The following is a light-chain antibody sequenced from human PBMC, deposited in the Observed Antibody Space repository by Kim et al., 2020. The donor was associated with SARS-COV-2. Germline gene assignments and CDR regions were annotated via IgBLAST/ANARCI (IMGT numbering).Light chain of an antibody. Sequence: DILMTQSPSTLSASVGDRVTITCRASQSISSWLAWYQQKPGKAPKLLIYKASSLESGVPSRFSGSGSGTEFTLTISSLQPDDFATYYCQQYNSYSGTFGGGTKVDIK. CDR1: QSISSW. CDR2: KAS. J-gene: IGKJ4*01. CDR3: QQYNSYSGT. V-gene: IGKV1-5*03.